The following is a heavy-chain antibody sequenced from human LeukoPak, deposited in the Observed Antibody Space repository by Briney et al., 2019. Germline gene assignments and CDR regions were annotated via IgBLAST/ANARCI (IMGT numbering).Heavy chain of an antibody. CDR3: AKSPLWFGDLPHNWFDP. CDR1: GFTFSSYW. Sequence: GGSLRLSCAASGFTFSSYWMSWVRQAPGKGLEWVANIKQDGSEKYYVDSVKGRFTISRDNAKNLVYLQVNSLRAEDTAVYYCAKSPLWFGDLPHNWFDPWGQGTLVTVSS. J-gene: IGHJ5*02. CDR2: IKQDGSEK. D-gene: IGHD3-10*01. V-gene: IGHV3-7*03.